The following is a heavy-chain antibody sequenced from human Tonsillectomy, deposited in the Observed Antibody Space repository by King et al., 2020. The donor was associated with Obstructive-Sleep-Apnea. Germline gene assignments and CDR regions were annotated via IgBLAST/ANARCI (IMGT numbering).Heavy chain of an antibody. CDR1: GFSLSASEVG. CDR3: AHRLTGMRATV. Sequence: TLKESGPTLVKPTQTLTLTCTFSGFSLSASEVGVGWIRQPPGKALEWLALIYWDDDNRYSPSLKSRLTITKDTSKNQVVLTMTNMDPVDTATYYCAHRLTGMRATVWGQGTLVTVSS. V-gene: IGHV2-5*02. CDR2: IYWDDDN. J-gene: IGHJ4*02. D-gene: IGHD1-26*01.